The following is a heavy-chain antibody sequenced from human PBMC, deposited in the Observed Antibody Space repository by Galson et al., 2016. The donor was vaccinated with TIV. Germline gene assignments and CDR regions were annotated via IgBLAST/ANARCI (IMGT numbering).Heavy chain of an antibody. D-gene: IGHD1-26*01. CDR2: TKSKIHGGTT. Sequence: SLRLSCAASGFTVSSNFMSWVRQAPGKGLEWVGRTKSKIHGGTTDYAAPVKGRFTISRDDSKNTLYMNMNSLKTDDTALYYCIADNNRWEFRNVWGQGTTVTVSS. CDR3: IADNNRWEFRNV. CDR1: GFTVSSNF. V-gene: IGHV3-15*01. J-gene: IGHJ6*02.